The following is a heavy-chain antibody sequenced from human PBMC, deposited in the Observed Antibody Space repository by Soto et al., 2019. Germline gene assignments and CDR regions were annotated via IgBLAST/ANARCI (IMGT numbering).Heavy chain of an antibody. J-gene: IGHJ6*02. Sequence: GGSLRLSCAASGFTFSNAWMSWVRQAPGKGLEWVGRIKSKTDGGTTDYAAPVEGRFTISRDDSKNTLYLQMNSVRTEDTAVYYCAKDMAGYSSGWYGHRYYYYGMDVWGQGTTVTVSS. CDR1: GFTFSNAW. V-gene: IGHV3-15*01. CDR3: AKDMAGYSSGWYGHRYYYYGMDV. CDR2: IKSKTDGGTT. D-gene: IGHD6-19*01.